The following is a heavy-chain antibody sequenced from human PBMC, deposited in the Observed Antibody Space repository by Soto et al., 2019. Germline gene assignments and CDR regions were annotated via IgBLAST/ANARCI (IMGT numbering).Heavy chain of an antibody. Sequence: GGSLRLSCAASGFTFSSYAMSWVRQAPGKGLEWVSAISGSGGSTYYADSVKGRFTISRDNAKNSLYLQMNSLRAEDTAVYYCARVSTSDYFAYWGQGTLVTVSS. J-gene: IGHJ4*02. CDR2: ISGSGGST. CDR3: ARVSTSDYFAY. V-gene: IGHV3-23*01. CDR1: GFTFSSYA.